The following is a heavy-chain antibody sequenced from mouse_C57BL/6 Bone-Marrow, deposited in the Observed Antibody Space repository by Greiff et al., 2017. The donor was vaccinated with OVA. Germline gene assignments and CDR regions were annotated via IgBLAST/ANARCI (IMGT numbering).Heavy chain of an antibody. V-gene: IGHV1-26*01. CDR2: INPNNGGT. Sequence: VQLQQSEPELEKPGASVKISCKASGYTFTDYYMNWVKQSHGKSLEWIGDINPNNGGTSYNQKFKGKATLTVDKSSSTAYMELRSLTSEDSAVYYCARPLDYYGSSYWYFDVWGTGTTVTVSA. J-gene: IGHJ1*03. D-gene: IGHD1-1*01. CDR3: ARPLDYYGSSYWYFDV. CDR1: GYTFTDYY.